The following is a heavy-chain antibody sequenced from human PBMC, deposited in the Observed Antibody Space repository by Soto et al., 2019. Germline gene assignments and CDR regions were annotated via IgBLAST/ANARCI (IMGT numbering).Heavy chain of an antibody. Sequence: ASVKVSCKASGYTFTSYGISWVRQAPGQGLEWMGWISAYNGNTNYAQKLQGRVTMTTDTSTSTAYMELRSLGSDDTAVYYCARVEGVSYYYYYMDVWGKGTTVTVSS. V-gene: IGHV1-18*01. J-gene: IGHJ6*03. CDR2: ISAYNGNT. CDR3: ARVEGVSYYYYYMDV. CDR1: GYTFTSYG. D-gene: IGHD3-3*01.